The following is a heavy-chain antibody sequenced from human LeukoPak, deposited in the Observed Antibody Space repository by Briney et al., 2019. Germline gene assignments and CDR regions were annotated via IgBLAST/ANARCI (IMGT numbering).Heavy chain of an antibody. CDR3: ARGGIQVSGIDEFDY. CDR2: IGIRGDT. V-gene: IGHV3-13*01. J-gene: IGHJ4*02. CDR1: GFTFIDYD. Sequence: PGGSLRLSCAASGFTFIDYDMHWVRQVIGKGLEWVSAIGIRGDTHYSGSVNGRFTISRENAESSLYLQMNSLRAEDTAVYYCARGGIQVSGIDEFDYWGQETLVTVSS. D-gene: IGHD6-19*01.